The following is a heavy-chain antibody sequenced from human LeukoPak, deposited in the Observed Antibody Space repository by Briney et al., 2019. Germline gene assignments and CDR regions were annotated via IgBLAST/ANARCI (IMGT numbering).Heavy chain of an antibody. CDR3: AKDWGPRWFGELLLLFDY. J-gene: IGHJ4*02. V-gene: IGHV3-23*01. D-gene: IGHD3-10*01. CDR2: ISGSGGST. Sequence: PGGSLRLSCAASGFTFSSYAMSWVRQAPGKGLEWVSAISGSGGSTYYADSVKGRFTISRDNSKNTLYLQMNSLRAEDTAVYYCAKDWGPRWFGELLLLFDYWGQGTLVTVSS. CDR1: GFTFSSYA.